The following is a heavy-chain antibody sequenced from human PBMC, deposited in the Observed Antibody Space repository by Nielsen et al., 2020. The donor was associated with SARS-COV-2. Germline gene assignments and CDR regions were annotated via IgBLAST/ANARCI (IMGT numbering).Heavy chain of an antibody. J-gene: IGHJ3*02. CDR2: IYPGDSDT. Sequence: GESLKISCKGSGYSFTSYWIGWVRQMPGKGLEWMGIIYPGDSDTRYSPSFQGQVTISADKSISTAYLQWSSLKASDTAMYYCARRVTLVRGVIQAFDIWGQGTMVTVSS. CDR1: GYSFTSYW. D-gene: IGHD3-10*01. V-gene: IGHV5-51*01. CDR3: ARRVTLVRGVIQAFDI.